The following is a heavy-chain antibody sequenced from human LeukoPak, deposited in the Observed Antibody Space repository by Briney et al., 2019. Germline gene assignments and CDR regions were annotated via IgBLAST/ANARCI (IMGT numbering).Heavy chain of an antibody. CDR1: GFSFDDYT. CDR3: ARETRLRWTDY. CDR2: INWNGGST. D-gene: IGHD5-24*01. Sequence: GGSLRLSCATSGFSFDDYTMTWVRQVPGKGLEWVSNINWNGGSTDYGDSVEGRFTISRDNTKNSLYLQMNSLRAEDTAVYYCARETRLRWTDYWGQGTLVTVSS. J-gene: IGHJ4*02. V-gene: IGHV3-20*04.